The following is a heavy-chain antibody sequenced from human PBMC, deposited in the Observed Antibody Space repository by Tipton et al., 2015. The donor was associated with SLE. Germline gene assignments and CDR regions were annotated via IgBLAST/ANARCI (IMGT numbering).Heavy chain of an antibody. Sequence: TLSLTCTVSGASISTFYWSWIRQSPGKGLEWVGYIYNGENTNYNPSLKSRVTISADTSKNQFSLRLNSVTAADTAVYYCARHRRGWELVGEYYFDYWGPGTLVAVSS. CDR1: GASISTFY. D-gene: IGHD1-26*01. CDR2: IYNGENT. CDR3: ARHRRGWELVGEYYFDY. V-gene: IGHV4-59*01. J-gene: IGHJ4*02.